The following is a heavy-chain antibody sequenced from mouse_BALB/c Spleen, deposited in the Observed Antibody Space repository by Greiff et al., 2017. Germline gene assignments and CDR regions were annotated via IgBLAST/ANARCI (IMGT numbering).Heavy chain of an antibody. Sequence: EVKLVESGGGLVQPGGSRKLSCAASGFTFSSFGMHWVRQAPEKGLEWVAYISSGSSTIYYADTVKGRFTISRDNPKNTLFLQMTSLRSEDTAMYYCARMGGYGNYLDYWGQGTTLTVSS. D-gene: IGHD2-1*01. CDR3: ARMGGYGNYLDY. CDR2: ISSGSSTI. J-gene: IGHJ2*01. CDR1: GFTFSSFG. V-gene: IGHV5-17*02.